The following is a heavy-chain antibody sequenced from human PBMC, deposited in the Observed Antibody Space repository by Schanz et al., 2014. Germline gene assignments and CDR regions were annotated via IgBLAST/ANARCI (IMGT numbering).Heavy chain of an antibody. Sequence: QVQLVDSGGGLVKPGGSLRLSCTASGFPFSDYFMAWIRQPPGRGLEWVSYISSASSTINYADSVKGRFTISRDNAKNSLFLQMNSLRAEDTAVYYCANNWNLDYWGQGTLVTVSS. V-gene: IGHV3-11*01. D-gene: IGHD1-20*01. CDR3: ANNWNLDY. J-gene: IGHJ4*02. CDR2: ISSASSTI. CDR1: GFPFSDYF.